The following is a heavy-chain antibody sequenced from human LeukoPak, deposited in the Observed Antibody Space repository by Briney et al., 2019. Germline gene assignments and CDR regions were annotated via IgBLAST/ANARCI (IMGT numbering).Heavy chain of an antibody. CDR2: IRYDGSNK. CDR1: GFTVSSNY. CDR3: ARERNLEIAVAGTIFNY. V-gene: IGHV3-30*02. J-gene: IGHJ4*02. Sequence: GGSLRLSCAASGFTVSSNYMSWVRQAPGKGLEWVAFIRYDGSNKYYADSVKGRFTISRDNSKNTLYLQMKSLRAEDTAVYYCARERNLEIAVAGTIFNYWGQGTLVTVSS. D-gene: IGHD6-19*01.